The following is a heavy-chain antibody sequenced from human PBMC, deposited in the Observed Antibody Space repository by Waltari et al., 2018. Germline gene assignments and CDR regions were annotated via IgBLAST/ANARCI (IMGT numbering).Heavy chain of an antibody. D-gene: IGHD3-22*01. CDR1: GYSFTSYW. V-gene: IGHV5-51*03. J-gene: IGHJ5*02. CDR3: AARVGSGYWWFDP. Sequence: EVQLVQSGAEVKKPGESLKISCKGSGYSFTSYWIGWVRQLPGKGLEWMGIIYRGDSDTRYSPSWKGRVTIAADKSISTAYLQWSSLKASDTAMYYCAARVGSGYWWFDPWGQGTLVTVSS. CDR2: IYRGDSDT.